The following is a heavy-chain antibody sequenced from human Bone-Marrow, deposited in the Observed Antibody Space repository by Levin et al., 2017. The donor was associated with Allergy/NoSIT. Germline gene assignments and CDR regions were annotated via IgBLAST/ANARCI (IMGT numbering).Heavy chain of an antibody. CDR1: GFSFWHYT. Sequence: PGGSLRLSCAASGFSFWHYTMNWVRQAPGKGLEWVSCISSSGDSTYYADSVKGRFTISRDNAKNSLYLQLNRLRDEDTALYCCARDPARGYYDSSGYSGDHWGQGTLVTVSS. J-gene: IGHJ4*02. V-gene: IGHV3-48*02. CDR2: ISSSGDST. D-gene: IGHD3-22*01. CDR3: ARDPARGYYDSSGYSGDH.